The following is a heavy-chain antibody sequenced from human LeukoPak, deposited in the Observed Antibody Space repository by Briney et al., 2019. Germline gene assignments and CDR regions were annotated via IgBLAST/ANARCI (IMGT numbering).Heavy chain of an antibody. CDR2: IKRDGRST. V-gene: IGHV3-74*01. Sequence: GGSLRLSCVASGVTFSSYLMHGVRQIPGKGLVWVSRIKRDGRSTSYADPVKGRFTISRDNAKNTMYLQMNSLRVEDTAVYYCANALPDYYGMDVWGQGTTVTVSS. CDR1: GVTFSSYL. J-gene: IGHJ6*02. CDR3: ANALPDYYGMDV.